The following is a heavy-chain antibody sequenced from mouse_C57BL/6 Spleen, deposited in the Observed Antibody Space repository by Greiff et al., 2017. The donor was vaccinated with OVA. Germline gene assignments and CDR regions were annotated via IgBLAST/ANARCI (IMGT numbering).Heavy chain of an antibody. D-gene: IGHD2-2*01. CDR1: GYTFTSYW. J-gene: IGHJ4*01. CDR2: IDPSDSET. CDR3: ARGRGYDGYAMDY. V-gene: IGHV1-52*01. Sequence: QVQLQQPGAELVRPGSSVKLSCKASGYTFTSYWMHWVKQRPIQGLEWIGNIDPSDSETHYNQKFKDKATLTVDKSSSTAYMQLSSLTSEDSAVYYCARGRGYDGYAMDYWGQGTSVTVSS.